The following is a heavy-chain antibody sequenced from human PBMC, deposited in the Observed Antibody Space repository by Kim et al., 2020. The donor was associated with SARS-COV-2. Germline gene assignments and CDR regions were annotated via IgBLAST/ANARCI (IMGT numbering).Heavy chain of an antibody. D-gene: IGHD5-12*01. J-gene: IGHJ6*02. CDR3: ARDRVSGVNSGYDWEKYYYGMDV. CDR2: INPNSGGT. CDR1: GYTFTGYY. Sequence: ASVKVSCKASGYTFTGYYMHWVRQAPGQGLEWMGRINPNSGGTNYAQKFQGRVTMTRDTSISTAYMELSRLRSDDTAVYYCARDRVSGVNSGYDWEKYYYGMDVWGQGTTVTVSS. V-gene: IGHV1-2*06.